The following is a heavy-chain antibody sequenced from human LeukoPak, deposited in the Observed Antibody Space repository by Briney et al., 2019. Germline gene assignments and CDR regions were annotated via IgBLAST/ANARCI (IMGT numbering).Heavy chain of an antibody. CDR2: ISYDGSNK. CDR1: GFTFNTYA. Sequence: PGGSLRLSCAASGFTFNTYAMHWVRQAPGKGLEWVAGISYDGSNKYYIDSEKGRFTISRDNSKNTLYLQMNSLGAEDTAVYYCAKGDIVLMVTFFYMDVWGKGTTVIVSS. V-gene: IGHV3-30*18. D-gene: IGHD2-8*01. J-gene: IGHJ6*03. CDR3: AKGDIVLMVTFFYMDV.